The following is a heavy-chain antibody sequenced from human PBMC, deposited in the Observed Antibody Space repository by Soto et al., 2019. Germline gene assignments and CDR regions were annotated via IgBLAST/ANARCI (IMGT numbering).Heavy chain of an antibody. Sequence: GRSMRLCCSTSGFTFKDCGISRVRQAPGKGLEWVSGISGSGGATYYTDSVEGRFTISRDNAKNSLYLQMNSLRAEDTALYYCAKVALAATSPFDYWGQGTLVTV. J-gene: IGHJ4*02. V-gene: IGHV3-20*04. CDR1: GFTFKDCG. D-gene: IGHD2-15*01. CDR2: ISGSGGAT. CDR3: AKVALAATSPFDY.